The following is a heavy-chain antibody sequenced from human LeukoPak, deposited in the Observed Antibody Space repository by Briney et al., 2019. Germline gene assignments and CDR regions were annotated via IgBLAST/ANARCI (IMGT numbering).Heavy chain of an antibody. D-gene: IGHD6-13*01. J-gene: IGHJ4*02. CDR2: ISRSGDYT. Sequence: GGSLRLSCAASGFTFSDYSMNWIRQAPGKGLEWVSHISRSGDYTNYADSVKGRFTISRDNARNSLFLQMNSLRAEDTAVYYCARWGGSSRGSQGDDYWGQGTQVTVSS. CDR3: ARWGGSSRGSQGDDY. V-gene: IGHV3-11*03. CDR1: GFTFSDYS.